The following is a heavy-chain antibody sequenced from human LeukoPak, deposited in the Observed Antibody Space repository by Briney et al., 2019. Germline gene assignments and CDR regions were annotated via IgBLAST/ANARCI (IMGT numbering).Heavy chain of an antibody. CDR3: ARDREMATIYFDY. D-gene: IGHD5-24*01. CDR2: IWYDGSNK. Sequence: GGSLRLSCAASGFTFSSYGMHWVRQAPGKGLEWVAVIWYDGSNKYYADSVKGRFTISRDNAKNSLYLQMNSLRAEDTAVYYCARDREMATIYFDYWGQGTLVTVSS. V-gene: IGHV3-33*01. J-gene: IGHJ4*02. CDR1: GFTFSSYG.